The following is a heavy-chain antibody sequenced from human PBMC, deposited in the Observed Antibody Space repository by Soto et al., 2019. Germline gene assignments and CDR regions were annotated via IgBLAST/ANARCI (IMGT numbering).Heavy chain of an antibody. D-gene: IGHD3-10*01. J-gene: IGHJ4*02. CDR1: GGSISSSKC. Sequence: QVQLQESGPGLVKPSGTLSLTCAVSGGSISSSKCWSWVRQPPGKGLEWIGEICHSGSTNYNPPLRSRVTISVDKSKNQFSLKLNSVTAADTAVYYCARDLSNYGLYYFDSWGQGILVTVSS. V-gene: IGHV4-4*02. CDR2: ICHSGST. CDR3: ARDLSNYGLYYFDS.